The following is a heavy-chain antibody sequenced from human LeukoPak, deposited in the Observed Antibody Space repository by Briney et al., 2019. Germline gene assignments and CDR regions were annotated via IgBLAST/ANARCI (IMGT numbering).Heavy chain of an antibody. CDR1: GYTFTSYF. Sequence: GSSLKVSCKASGYTFTSYFMHWMRQAPRQGLEGMGIINPSGGSTTYAQSFQGRVTLTGDTSTGTVYMELSSLRSEDTAVYYCARGQLSSSSFDYWGQGTLVTVSS. J-gene: IGHJ4*02. V-gene: IGHV1-46*01. CDR3: ARGQLSSSSFDY. CDR2: INPSGGST. D-gene: IGHD6-13*01.